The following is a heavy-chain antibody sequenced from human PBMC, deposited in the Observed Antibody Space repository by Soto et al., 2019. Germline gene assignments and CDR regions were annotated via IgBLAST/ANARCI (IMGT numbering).Heavy chain of an antibody. J-gene: IGHJ4*02. CDR2: ISGSGGST. Sequence: EVQLLESGGGLVQPGGSLRLSCAASGFTFSNYAMSWVRQAPGKGLEWVSVISGSGGSTYYTDSVKGRFTISRDNSKNTVSLQMNSLRAEDTAVYYCAKDPFDSYGAWYFAYWGQGTQVTVSS. CDR3: AKDPFDSYGAWYFAY. CDR1: GFTFSNYA. D-gene: IGHD5-18*01. V-gene: IGHV3-23*01.